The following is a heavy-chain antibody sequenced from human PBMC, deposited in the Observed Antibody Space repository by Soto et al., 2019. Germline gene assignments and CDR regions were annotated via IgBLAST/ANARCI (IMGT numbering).Heavy chain of an antibody. J-gene: IGHJ6*02. CDR1: GFTFSSYG. D-gene: IGHD2-21*02. CDR3: AKIYCGGDCYSSGYYYYYGMDV. Sequence: QVQLVESGGGVVQPGRSLRLSCAASGFTFSSYGMHWVRQAPGKGLEWVAVISYDGSNKYYADSVKGRFTISRDNSKNTLYLQMNSLSAEDTAVYYCAKIYCGGDCYSSGYYYYYGMDVWGQGTTVTVSS. V-gene: IGHV3-30*18. CDR2: ISYDGSNK.